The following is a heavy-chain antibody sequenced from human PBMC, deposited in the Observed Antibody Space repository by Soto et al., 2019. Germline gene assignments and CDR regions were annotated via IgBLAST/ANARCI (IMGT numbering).Heavy chain of an antibody. CDR2: VYHNGLT. D-gene: IGHD6-19*01. CDR3: ARDAAVPGETDRFDY. J-gene: IGHJ4*02. Sequence: QVQLQESSPRLVKPSGTLSLTCVVSGDSISSNVWWSWVRQPPGKGLEWIGEVYHNGLTNYNSSLRSLVTMSVDTSKNQFSLKLTSVTAADTAIYYCARDAAVPGETDRFDYWGQGILVTVSS. V-gene: IGHV4-4*02. CDR1: GDSISSNVW.